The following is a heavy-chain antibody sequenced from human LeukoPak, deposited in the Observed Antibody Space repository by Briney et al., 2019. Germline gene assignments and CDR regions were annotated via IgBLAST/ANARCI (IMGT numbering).Heavy chain of an antibody. CDR2: INHSGST. CDR1: GGSFSGYY. J-gene: IGHJ6*02. V-gene: IGHV4-34*01. CDR3: ARIGSSGYYYVYGNYYGMDV. D-gene: IGHD3-22*01. Sequence: SETLSLTCAVYGGSFSGYYWSWIRQPPGKGLEWIGEINHSGSTNYNPSLKSRVTISVDTSKNQFSLKLSSVTAADTAVYYCARIGSSGYYYVYGNYYGMDVWGQGTTVTVSS.